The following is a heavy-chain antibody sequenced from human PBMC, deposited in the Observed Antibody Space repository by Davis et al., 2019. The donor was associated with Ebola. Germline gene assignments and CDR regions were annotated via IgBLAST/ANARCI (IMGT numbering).Heavy chain of an antibody. CDR3: ARDVGWSSGWYGIAGPNDY. J-gene: IGHJ4*02. Sequence: GGSLRLSCAASGFTFSSYSMNWVRQAPGKGLEWVSSISSSSSYIYYADSVKGRFTISRDNAKNSLYLQMNSLRAEDTAVYYCARDVGWSSGWYGIAGPNDYWGQGTLVTVSS. V-gene: IGHV3-21*01. D-gene: IGHD6-19*01. CDR1: GFTFSSYS. CDR2: ISSSSSYI.